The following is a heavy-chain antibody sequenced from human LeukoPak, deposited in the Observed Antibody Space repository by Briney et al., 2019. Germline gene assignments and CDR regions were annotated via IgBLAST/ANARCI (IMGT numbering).Heavy chain of an antibody. Sequence: GASVKVSCKASGYTFTSYGISWVRQAPGQGLEWMGWISAYNGNTNYAQKLQGRVTMTTDTSTSTAYMELRSLRSDDTAVYYCAREGGGDLIDFWSGYPTNYYYYYGMDVWGQGTTVTVSS. CDR1: GYTFTSYG. J-gene: IGHJ6*02. D-gene: IGHD3-3*01. CDR2: ISAYNGNT. CDR3: AREGGGDLIDFWSGYPTNYYYYYGMDV. V-gene: IGHV1-18*01.